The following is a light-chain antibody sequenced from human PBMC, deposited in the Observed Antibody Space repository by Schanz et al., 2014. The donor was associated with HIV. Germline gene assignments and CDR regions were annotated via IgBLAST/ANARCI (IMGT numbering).Light chain of an antibody. J-gene: IGKJ4*01. V-gene: IGKV1-8*01. CDR3: QQYYSHPEVT. CDR1: QGISSN. Sequence: AIRITQSPSSLSASTGDRVTIACRASQGISSNLAWYQKKPGTAPRLLIYAASTLQTGVPSRFSGSGSGTDFTLTISCLQSEDFATYYCQQYYSHPEVTFGGGTKVQIK. CDR2: AAS.